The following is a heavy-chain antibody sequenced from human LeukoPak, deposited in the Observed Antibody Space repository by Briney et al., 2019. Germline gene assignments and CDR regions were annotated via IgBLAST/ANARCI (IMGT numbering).Heavy chain of an antibody. V-gene: IGHV3-73*01. CDR3: AKGLQWGSYRIDAFDI. CDR1: GFTFSGSA. CDR2: IRSKANSYAT. Sequence: PGGSLRLSCAASGFTFSGSAMHWVRQASGKGLEWVGRIRSKANSYATAYAASVKGRFTISRDNSKNTLYLQMNSLRAEDTAVYYCAKGLQWGSYRIDAFDIWGQGTMVTVSS. J-gene: IGHJ3*02. D-gene: IGHD3-16*02.